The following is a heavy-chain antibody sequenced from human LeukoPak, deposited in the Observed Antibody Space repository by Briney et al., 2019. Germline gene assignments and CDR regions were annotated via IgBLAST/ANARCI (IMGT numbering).Heavy chain of an antibody. J-gene: IGHJ4*02. CDR3: ASIASTGRERGY. CDR2: IYSGGTT. D-gene: IGHD6-13*01. V-gene: IGHV3-53*01. Sequence: GGSLRLSCVASAFTVSSNDMSWVRQAPGKGLEWVSVIYSGGTTYYADSVKGRFTISRDNSKNTLCLQMNNLRAEDTAVYYCASIASTGRERGYWGQGTLVTVSS. CDR1: AFTVSSND.